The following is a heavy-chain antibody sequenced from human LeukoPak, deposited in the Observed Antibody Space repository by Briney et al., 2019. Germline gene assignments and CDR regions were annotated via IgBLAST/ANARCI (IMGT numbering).Heavy chain of an antibody. V-gene: IGHV3-30-3*01. J-gene: IGHJ4*02. CDR1: GNYW. CDR2: ISYDGSNK. Sequence: GGSLRLSCAASGNYWMHWVRQAPGKGLEWVAVISYDGSNKYYADSVKGRFTISRDNSKNTLYLQMNSLRAEDTAVYYCARSTGTTSNPFGYWGQGTLVTVSS. D-gene: IGHD1-1*01. CDR3: ARSTGTTSNPFGY.